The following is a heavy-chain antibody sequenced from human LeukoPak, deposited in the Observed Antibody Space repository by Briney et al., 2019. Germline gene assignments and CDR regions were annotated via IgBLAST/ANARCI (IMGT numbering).Heavy chain of an antibody. J-gene: IGHJ4*02. D-gene: IGHD6-13*01. CDR2: ISSSSSYI. CDR1: GFIFSTYS. V-gene: IGHV3-21*01. Sequence: GGSLRLSCAASGFIFSTYSMNWVRQAPGKGLEWVSSISSSSSYIYYADSVKGRFTISRHNAKNSLYLEMNSLRAEDTAVYYCARVGYSSSWSPSDYWGQGALVTVSS. CDR3: ARVGYSSSWSPSDY.